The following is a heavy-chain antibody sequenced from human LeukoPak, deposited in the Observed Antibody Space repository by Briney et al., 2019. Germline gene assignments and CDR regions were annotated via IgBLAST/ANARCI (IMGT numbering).Heavy chain of an antibody. CDR2: IHYSGST. V-gene: IGHV4-39*07. D-gene: IGHD6-19*01. CDR1: GGSISSNNYY. J-gene: IGHJ4*02. CDR3: ARVGYSSSIDY. Sequence: PSETLSLTCTVSGGSISSNNYYWGWIRQPPGKGLEWIGSIHYSGSTYYNPSLKSRVTTSVDTSKNQFSLKLSSVTAADTAVYYCARVGYSSSIDYWGQGTLVTVSS.